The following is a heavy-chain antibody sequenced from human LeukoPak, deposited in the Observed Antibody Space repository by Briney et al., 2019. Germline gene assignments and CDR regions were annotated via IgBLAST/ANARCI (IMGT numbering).Heavy chain of an antibody. CDR3: ASSGVAEGPYYFDY. V-gene: IGHV4-59*01. Sequence: PSETLSLTCTVSGGSISSYYWSWIRQPPGKGLEWIGYIYYSGGTNYNPSLKSRVTISVDTSKNQFSLKLSSVTAAATAVYYCASSGVAEGPYYFDYWGQGTLVTVSS. J-gene: IGHJ4*02. CDR2: IYYSGGT. D-gene: IGHD2-15*01. CDR1: GGSISSYY.